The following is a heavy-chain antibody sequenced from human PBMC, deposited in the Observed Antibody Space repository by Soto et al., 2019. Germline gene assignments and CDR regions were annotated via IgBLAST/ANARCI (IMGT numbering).Heavy chain of an antibody. CDR1: GGPISSGGYY. CDR3: ARGNNYSRKTFYYYMDA. V-gene: IGHV4-31*03. D-gene: IGHD2-15*01. J-gene: IGHJ6*03. Sequence: QVQLQESGPGLVKPSQTLSLTCTVSGGPISSGGYYWNWIRQHPGKGLEWMGYIYYSGSTYYNPSLKSRVTISGDTSKNQFSLNLSSVTAADTAVYYCARGNNYSRKTFYYYMDAWGKGTTVTVSS. CDR2: IYYSGST.